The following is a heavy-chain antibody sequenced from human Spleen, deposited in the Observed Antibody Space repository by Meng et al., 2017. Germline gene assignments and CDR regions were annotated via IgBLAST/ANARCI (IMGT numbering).Heavy chain of an antibody. D-gene: IGHD3-10*01. Sequence: GESLKISCAASGFTFSSYAIHWVRLAPGKGLEWVALISYDGSNKYYADSVQGRFTISRDNAKNSVYLQMNSLRAEDTAVYFCARDVKKQDGSGTYYYYGMDVWGQGTTVTVSS. CDR3: ARDVKKQDGSGTYYYYGMDV. CDR2: ISYDGSNK. CDR1: GFTFSSYA. V-gene: IGHV3-30*04. J-gene: IGHJ6*02.